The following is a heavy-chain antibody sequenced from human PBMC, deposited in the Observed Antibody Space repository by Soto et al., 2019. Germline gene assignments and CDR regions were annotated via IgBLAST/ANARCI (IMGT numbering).Heavy chain of an antibody. V-gene: IGHV4-39*01. CDR1: GGSISSSSYY. CDR2: IYYNGNT. J-gene: IGHJ4*02. Sequence: QLRLQEAGPGLVKPSETLSLTCTVSGGSISSSSYYWGWIRQPPGKGPEWIGAIYYNGNTYYNPSLKSRVTMSVDTSKNQFSLKLSSATAADTAIYYCARQTGVFGHYFDYWVQGTLVTVSS. D-gene: IGHD3-16*01. CDR3: ARQTGVFGHYFDY.